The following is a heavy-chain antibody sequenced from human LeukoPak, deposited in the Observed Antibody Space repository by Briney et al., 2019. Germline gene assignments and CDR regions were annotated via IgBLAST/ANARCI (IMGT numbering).Heavy chain of an antibody. CDR3: AKDLPKISIFGAFLH. Sequence: PGGSLRLSCAASGFTFSNYVMSWVRQAPGKGLEWVSSISASGDSTHYAGSVQGRYTISRDNSKNTVYLQMNRLRVEDTAIYYCAKDLPKISIFGAFLHWGQGTLVTVSS. CDR2: ISASGDST. J-gene: IGHJ1*01. V-gene: IGHV3-23*01. D-gene: IGHD3-3*01. CDR1: GFTFSNYV.